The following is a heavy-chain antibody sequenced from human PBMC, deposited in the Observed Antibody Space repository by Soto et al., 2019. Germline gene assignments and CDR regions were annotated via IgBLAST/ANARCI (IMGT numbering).Heavy chain of an antibody. CDR3: TTDWRHGYDDSQQVFDY. V-gene: IGHV3-15*07. CDR1: GFTFSNEW. D-gene: IGHD5-12*01. Sequence: EVQLVESGGGLVRPGGCLRLSCAASGFTFSNEWMNWVRQAPGKGLEWVGRIKSKTDGGTTDYAAPVKGRFIISRDDSKNVLYLQMNSLTTEDTAVYYCTTDWRHGYDDSQQVFDYWGQGTLVTVSS. CDR2: IKSKTDGGTT. J-gene: IGHJ4*02.